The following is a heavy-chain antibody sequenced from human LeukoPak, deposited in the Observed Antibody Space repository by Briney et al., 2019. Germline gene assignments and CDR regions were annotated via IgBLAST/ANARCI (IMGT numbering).Heavy chain of an antibody. D-gene: IGHD2-15*01. V-gene: IGHV4-61*01. CDR2: IYYSGST. Sequence: SETLSLTCTVSGGSVSSGSYYWSWIRQPPGKGLEWIGYIYYSGSTNYNPSLKSRVTISVDTSKNQFSLKLSSVTAADTAVYYCARDCSGGSCGMFYYYYYGMDVWGQGTTVTVSS. J-gene: IGHJ6*02. CDR1: GGSVSSGSYY. CDR3: ARDCSGGSCGMFYYYYYGMDV.